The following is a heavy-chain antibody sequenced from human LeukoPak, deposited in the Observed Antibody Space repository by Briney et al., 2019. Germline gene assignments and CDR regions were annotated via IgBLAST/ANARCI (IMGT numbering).Heavy chain of an antibody. CDR1: GGSISSYY. V-gene: IGHV4-4*07. D-gene: IGHD6-19*01. Sequence: SETLSLTCTVSGGSISSYYWSWIRQPAGKGLEWIGRIYTSGSTNYNPSLKSRVTMSIDTSKNQFSLTLSSVTAADTAVYYCARDRKGYSSGWYRVSYYYYGMDVWGQGTTVTVSS. J-gene: IGHJ6*02. CDR3: ARDRKGYSSGWYRVSYYYYGMDV. CDR2: IYTSGST.